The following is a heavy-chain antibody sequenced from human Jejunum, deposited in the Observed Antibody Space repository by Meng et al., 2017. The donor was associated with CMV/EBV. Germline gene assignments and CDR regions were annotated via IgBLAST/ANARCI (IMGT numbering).Heavy chain of an antibody. V-gene: IGHV4-34*01. J-gene: IGHJ4*02. CDR1: GAPFSGY. D-gene: IGHD1-26*01. CDR2: ITHSGST. Sequence: LQQGGAGLLKPLETLSLTCGVYGAPFSGYWSWVRQPPGKGLEWIGEITHSGSTNYNVSLKSRVTISIDTSKNQFSLKLSSVTATDTAVYYCAPGFRSWSGSYSSWGQGTLVTVFS. CDR3: APGFRSWSGSYSS.